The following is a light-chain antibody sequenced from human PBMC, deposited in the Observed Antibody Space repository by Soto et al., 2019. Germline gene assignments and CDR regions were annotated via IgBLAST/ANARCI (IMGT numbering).Light chain of an antibody. Sequence: DIQMTQSPSTLSASVTDKVTLTCRASQTISTYLNWYQQKPGQAPQLLIYSASNLKSGVPSRFSGSGSGTEFTLTISSLYPDFVAAYYRQYSYSPPFTFGQGTRLEIK. CDR2: SAS. J-gene: IGKJ5*01. V-gene: IGKV1-39*01. CDR3: QYSYSPPFT. CDR1: QTISTY.